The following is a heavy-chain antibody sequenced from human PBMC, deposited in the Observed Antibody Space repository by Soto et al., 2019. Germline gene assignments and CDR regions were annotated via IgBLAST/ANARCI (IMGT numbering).Heavy chain of an antibody. V-gene: IGHV4-59*08. CDR1: GGSISSYY. J-gene: IGHJ3*02. CDR2: IYYSGST. CDR3: ARLGCSSTSCYDAFDI. D-gene: IGHD2-2*01. Sequence: SETLSLTCTVSGGSISSYYWSWIRQPPGKGLEWIGYIYYSGSTNYNPSLKSRVTISVDTSKNQFSLKLSSVTAADTAVYYCARLGCSSTSCYDAFDIWGKGTMVTVSS.